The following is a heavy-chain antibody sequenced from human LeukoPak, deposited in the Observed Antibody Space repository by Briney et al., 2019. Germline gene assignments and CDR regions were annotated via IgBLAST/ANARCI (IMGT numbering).Heavy chain of an antibody. CDR3: AKSNGYGLVDI. V-gene: IGHV6-1*01. J-gene: IGHJ3*02. D-gene: IGHD3-10*01. CDR2: TYYRSKWYN. Sequence: SQTLSLTCAISGDSVSSTSAGWSWIRQSPSRGLEWLGRTYYRSKWYNDDAVSVKSRITITPDTAKNQFSLQLNSVTAADTAVYYCAKSNGYGLVDIWGQGTMVTVSS. CDR1: GDSVSSTSAG.